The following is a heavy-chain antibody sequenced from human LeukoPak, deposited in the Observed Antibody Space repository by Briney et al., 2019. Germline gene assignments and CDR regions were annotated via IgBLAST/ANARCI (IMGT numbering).Heavy chain of an antibody. CDR2: ITYSSRYI. Sequence: PGGSLRLSCAASGFTFHNHAMNWVRQAPGKGLEWVSSITYSSRYIYYADSVKGRFISSRDNTQNSLYLQMNSLRAEDTAVYYCARDSRDYGDLDSWGQGTLVTVSS. V-gene: IGHV3-21*01. CDR3: ARDSRDYGDLDS. CDR1: GFTFHNHA. D-gene: IGHD4-17*01. J-gene: IGHJ4*02.